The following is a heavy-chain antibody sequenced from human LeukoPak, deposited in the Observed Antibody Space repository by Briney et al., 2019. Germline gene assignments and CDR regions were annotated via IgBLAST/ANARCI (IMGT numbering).Heavy chain of an antibody. V-gene: IGHV1-69*05. J-gene: IGHJ3*02. Sequence: SVKVSCKASGGTFSSYAISWVRQAPGQGLEWMGGIIPIFGTANYAQKFQGRVTITTDESTSTAYMELSSLRSEDTAVYYCARAQGISRVDNIVTYAPHDAFDIWGQGTMVTVSS. CDR1: GGTFSSYA. D-gene: IGHD2/OR15-2a*01. CDR3: ARAQGISRVDNIVTYAPHDAFDI. CDR2: IIPIFGTA.